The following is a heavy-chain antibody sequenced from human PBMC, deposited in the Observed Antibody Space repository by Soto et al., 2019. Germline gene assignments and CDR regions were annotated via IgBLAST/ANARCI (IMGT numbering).Heavy chain of an antibody. V-gene: IGHV3-23*01. CDR2: ISGSGGST. CDR3: AKYRRPAAQSRRAYYYYGMDV. J-gene: IGHJ6*02. Sequence: GGSLRLSCAASGFTFSSYAMSWVRQAPGKGLEWVSAISGSGGSTYYADSVKGRFTISRDNSKNTLYLQMNSLRAEDTAVYYCAKYRRPAAQSRRAYYYYGMDVWGQGTTVTVSS. CDR1: GFTFSSYA. D-gene: IGHD6-25*01.